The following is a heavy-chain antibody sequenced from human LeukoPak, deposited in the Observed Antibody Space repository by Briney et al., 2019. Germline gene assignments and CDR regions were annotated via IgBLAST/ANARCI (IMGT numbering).Heavy chain of an antibody. Sequence: SQTLSLTCTVSGGSISSGGYYWSWIRQHPGKGLEWIGYIYYSGSTYYNPSLKSRVTISVDTSKNQFSLKPSSVTAADTAVYYCARANTYYDILTGPMGPNWFDPWGQGTLVTVSS. CDR3: ARANTYYDILTGPMGPNWFDP. D-gene: IGHD3-9*01. CDR2: IYYSGST. J-gene: IGHJ5*02. V-gene: IGHV4-31*03. CDR1: GGSISSGGYY.